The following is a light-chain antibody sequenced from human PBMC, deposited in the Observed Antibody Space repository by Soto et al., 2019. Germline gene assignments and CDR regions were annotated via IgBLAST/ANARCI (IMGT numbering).Light chain of an antibody. J-gene: IGKJ1*01. CDR2: AAS. CDR3: QQYNSYSSVA. CDR1: RSISNY. Sequence: DIQMTQSPSSVSASVGDRVTITCRASRSISNYLNWYQQKPGIAPKLLIYAASSLQSGVPSRFSGSGSGTEFTLTISSLQPDDFATYYCQQYNSYSSVAFGQGTKVDIK. V-gene: IGKV1-5*01.